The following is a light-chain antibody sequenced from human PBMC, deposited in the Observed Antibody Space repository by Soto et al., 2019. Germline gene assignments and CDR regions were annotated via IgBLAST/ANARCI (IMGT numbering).Light chain of an antibody. Sequence: EIVLTQSPATLSLSPGERATLSFRASQSVSNYLTWYQQKPGQPPRLLVYDTFNRANGVPARFTGSGSDTDFTLTIGSLEPEDFAVYYCQQRAGWPRTVGQGTKVDIK. CDR2: DTF. V-gene: IGKV3-11*01. CDR3: QQRAGWPRT. J-gene: IGKJ1*01. CDR1: QSVSNY.